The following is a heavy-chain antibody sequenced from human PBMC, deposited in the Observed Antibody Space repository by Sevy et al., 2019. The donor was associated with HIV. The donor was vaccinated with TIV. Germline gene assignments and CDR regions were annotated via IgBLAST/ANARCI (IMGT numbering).Heavy chain of an antibody. V-gene: IGHV3-53*01. J-gene: IGHJ4*02. Sequence: GGSLRLSCTASGFTVSNNYMSWVRQAPGKGLEWVPAIYAGGNTYYADSVKGRFTISRDNSKNTVYLQMNSLRVEDTAVYYCARETLSGYNLWGQGTLVTVSS. CDR2: IYAGGNT. CDR3: ARETLSGYNL. D-gene: IGHD5-12*01. CDR1: GFTVSNNY.